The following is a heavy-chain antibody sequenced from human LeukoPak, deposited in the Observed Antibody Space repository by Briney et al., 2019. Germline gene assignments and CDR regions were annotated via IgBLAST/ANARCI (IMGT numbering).Heavy chain of an antibody. D-gene: IGHD2-21*02. CDR2: IKSKTDGGTT. V-gene: IGHV3-15*01. CDR3: TTSRWAYCGGDCSLPFDY. J-gene: IGHJ4*02. CDR1: GFTFSNAW. Sequence: PGGSLRLSCAASGFTFSNAWMSWVRQAPGKGLEWVGRIKSKTDGGTTDYAAPVKGRFTISRDDSKNTLNLQMNSLKTEDTAVYYCTTSRWAYCGGDCSLPFDYWGQGTLVTVSS.